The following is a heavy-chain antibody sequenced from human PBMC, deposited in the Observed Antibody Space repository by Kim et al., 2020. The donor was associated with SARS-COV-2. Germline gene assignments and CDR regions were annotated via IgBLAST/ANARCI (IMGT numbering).Heavy chain of an antibody. CDR2: INPSGGST. Sequence: ASVKVSCKASGYTFTSYYMHWVRQAPGQGLEWMGIINPSGGSTSYAQKFQGRVTMTRDTSTSTVYMELCSLRSEDTAVYYCARAFGRQRSSTSILNYYYYYGMDVWGQGTTVTVSS. D-gene: IGHD2-2*01. J-gene: IGHJ6*02. V-gene: IGHV1-46*01. CDR3: ARAFGRQRSSTSILNYYYYYGMDV. CDR1: GYTFTSYY.